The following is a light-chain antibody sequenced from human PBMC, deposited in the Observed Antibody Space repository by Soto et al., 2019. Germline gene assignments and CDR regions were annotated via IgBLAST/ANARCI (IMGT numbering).Light chain of an antibody. Sequence: QSALTQPASVSGSPGQSITISCTGTSSDVGRYNFVSWYQQHPGKAPKVMIYEGTKRPSGVSNRFSGSKSGNKASLPISGLQDEDEADYYCCSYAGSSTWMFGGGTKVTVL. CDR3: CSYAGSSTWM. CDR2: EGT. J-gene: IGLJ3*02. V-gene: IGLV2-23*01. CDR1: SSDVGRYNF.